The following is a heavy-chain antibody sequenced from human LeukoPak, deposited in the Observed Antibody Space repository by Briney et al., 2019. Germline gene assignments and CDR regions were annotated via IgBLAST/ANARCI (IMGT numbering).Heavy chain of an antibody. V-gene: IGHV3-23*01. Sequence: GGSLRLSCAASGFTFSSYAMSWVRQAPGKGLEWVSAISASGGSTYYADSVKGRFTISRDNSKNTLYLQMNSLRAEDTVVYYRAKNYLSIVVVPTNYWGQGTLVTVSS. D-gene: IGHD2-2*01. CDR3: AKNYLSIVVVPTNY. CDR1: GFTFSSYA. CDR2: ISASGGST. J-gene: IGHJ4*02.